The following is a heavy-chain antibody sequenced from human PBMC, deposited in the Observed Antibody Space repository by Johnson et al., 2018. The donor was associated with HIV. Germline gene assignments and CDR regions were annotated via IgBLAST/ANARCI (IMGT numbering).Heavy chain of an antibody. J-gene: IGHJ3*02. CDR2: INQDGSEK. D-gene: IGHD6-6*01. CDR1: GFSFSNYW. Sequence: VQLVESGGGVVRPGGSLRLSCVVSGFSFSNYWMTWVRQVPGKGLEWVANINQDGSEKFYVDSVKGRFTISRENARYSLYLQMNSLRAEDTALYYCARAWYSSSAFDIWGQGTMVTVSS. V-gene: IGHV3-7*03. CDR3: ARAWYSSSAFDI.